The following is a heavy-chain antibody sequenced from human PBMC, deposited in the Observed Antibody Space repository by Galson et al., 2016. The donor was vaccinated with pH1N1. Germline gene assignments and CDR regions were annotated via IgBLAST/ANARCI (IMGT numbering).Heavy chain of an antibody. D-gene: IGHD2-8*01. Sequence: SVKVSCKASGYTFPNYFMHWVRQAPGQGLEWMGVINPSGGETTYAQKFQGRVTMTRDRSTSTVYMNLSSLRSGDTAVYYCARKICTSNSCVFAYWGQGTLVRVTS. CDR2: INPSGGET. CDR1: GYTFPNYF. V-gene: IGHV1-46*01. CDR3: ARKICTSNSCVFAY. J-gene: IGHJ4*02.